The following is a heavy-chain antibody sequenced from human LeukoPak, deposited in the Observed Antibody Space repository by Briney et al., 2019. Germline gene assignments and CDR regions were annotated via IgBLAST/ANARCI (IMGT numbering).Heavy chain of an antibody. CDR3: ARGTLYSGWSYYFDY. V-gene: IGHV4-38-2*02. D-gene: IGHD6-19*01. J-gene: IGHJ4*02. Sequence: SETLSLTCTVSGYSISTSYYWDWIRQPPGKGLEWIGTFYHGGSTYYNPSLKSRVTISVDMSKNHFSLRLSSVTAADTAMYYCARGTLYSGWSYYFDYWGQGSQVTVSS. CDR2: FYHGGST. CDR1: GYSISTSYY.